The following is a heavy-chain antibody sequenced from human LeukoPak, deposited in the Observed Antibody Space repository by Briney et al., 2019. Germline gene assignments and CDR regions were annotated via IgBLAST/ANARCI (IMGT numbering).Heavy chain of an antibody. CDR1: GFTFSIYE. D-gene: IGHD6-19*01. CDR2: ISSSGSTI. J-gene: IGHJ4*02. Sequence: GGSLRLPCAASGFTFSIYERKWFRQAPGKGLEWVSHISSSGSTIHYADSVRGRFTISRDNAKNSLYLQMNSLRVEDTAVYYCARDNTAVAGLFGYWRQGTLVTVSS. CDR3: ARDNTAVAGLFGY. V-gene: IGHV3-48*03.